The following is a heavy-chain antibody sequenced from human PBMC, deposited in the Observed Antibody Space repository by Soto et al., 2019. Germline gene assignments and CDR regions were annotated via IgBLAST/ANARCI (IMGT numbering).Heavy chain of an antibody. Sequence: HPGGSLRLSCAASGFTFSDYAMHWVRQAPGKGLEWVAVIWYDGSNKYYADSVKGRFTISRDNSKNTLYLQMNSLRAEDTAVYYCARDRGGSYLVYYYYYGMDVWGQGTTVTVSS. CDR1: GFTFSDYA. J-gene: IGHJ6*02. D-gene: IGHD1-26*01. CDR2: IWYDGSNK. CDR3: ARDRGGSYLVYYYYYGMDV. V-gene: IGHV3-33*08.